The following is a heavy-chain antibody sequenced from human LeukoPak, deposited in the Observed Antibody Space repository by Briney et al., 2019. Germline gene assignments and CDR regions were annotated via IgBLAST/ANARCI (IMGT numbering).Heavy chain of an antibody. D-gene: IGHD3-10*01. CDR3: ARTKDDFGSVLLWFGELLSRAAFDI. Sequence: PSETLSLTCTVSGGSIRSSYYYWDWIRQPPGKGLEWIGYIYYSGSTNYNPSLKSRVTISVDTSKNQFSLKLSSVTAADTAVYYCARTKDDFGSVLLWFGELLSRAAFDIWGQGTMVTVSS. V-gene: IGHV4-61*05. CDR2: IYYSGST. CDR1: GGSIRSSYYY. J-gene: IGHJ3*02.